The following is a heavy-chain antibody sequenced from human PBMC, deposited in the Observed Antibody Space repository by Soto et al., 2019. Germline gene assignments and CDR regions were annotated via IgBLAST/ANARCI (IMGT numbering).Heavy chain of an antibody. D-gene: IGHD6-6*01. Sequence: QVQLHQWGAGLLKPSETLSLACSIYSGSFRGFYWSWIRLPPGKGLEWIGESRHSGHTNYNPSLKSLVSISIDTSKKQFSLNVASVSVADTAVYYCARAPKVSGSSQPRPDFWGQGTLVTVSS. CDR1: SGSFRGFY. CDR2: SRHSGHT. CDR3: ARAPKVSGSSQPRPDF. J-gene: IGHJ4*02. V-gene: IGHV4-34*01.